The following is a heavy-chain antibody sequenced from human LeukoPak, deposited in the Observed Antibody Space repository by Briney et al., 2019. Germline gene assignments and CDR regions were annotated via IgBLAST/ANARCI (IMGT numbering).Heavy chain of an antibody. CDR3: AGGQDFWSGLWAFDI. CDR1: GGSFSGYY. CDR2: INHSGST. D-gene: IGHD3-3*01. J-gene: IGHJ3*02. Sequence: SETLSLTCAVYGGSFSGYYWSWIRQPPGKGLEWIGEINHSGSTNYNPSLKSRVTISVDTSKNQFSLKLSSVTAADTAVYYCAGGQDFWSGLWAFDIWGQGTMVTVSS. V-gene: IGHV4-34*01.